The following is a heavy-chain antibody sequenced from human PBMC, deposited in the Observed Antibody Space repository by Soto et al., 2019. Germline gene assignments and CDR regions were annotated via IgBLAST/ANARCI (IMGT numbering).Heavy chain of an antibody. J-gene: IGHJ6*02. CDR3: ARRPAVCYGASEYNYCNYGMDV. D-gene: IGHD5-18*01. CDR2: IIPIFGTA. Sequence: GASVKVSCRASGGTFSSYAISWVRQAPGQGLEWMGGIIPIFGTANSAQKFQGRVTITADESTSTAYMELSSLTSEDTAVYYCARRPAVCYGASEYNYCNYGMDVWGQGTTVTVSS. V-gene: IGHV1-69*01. CDR1: GGTFSSYA.